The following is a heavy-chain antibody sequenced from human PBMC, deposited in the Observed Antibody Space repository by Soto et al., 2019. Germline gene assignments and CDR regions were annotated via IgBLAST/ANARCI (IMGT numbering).Heavy chain of an antibody. J-gene: IGHJ6*02. Sequence: GGSLRLSCAASGFTFSSYSMNWVRQAPGKGLEWVSYISSSSSTIYYADSVKGRFTISRDNAKNSLYLQMNSLRAEDTAVYYCARGPVDYYYGMDVWGQGTTVTVSS. CDR1: GFTFSSYS. V-gene: IGHV3-48*01. CDR2: ISSSSSTI. CDR3: ARGPVDYYYGMDV.